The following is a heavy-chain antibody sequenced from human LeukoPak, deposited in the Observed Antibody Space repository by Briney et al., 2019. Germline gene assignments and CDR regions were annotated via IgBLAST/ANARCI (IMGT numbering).Heavy chain of an antibody. Sequence: SETLPLICSVSGGSISSFYCSCIRQPPRKGLEWIGYTSYSENTNYNPSLTCRVTMSVDTSSTQFSLRLTSVTAAATAVAYCTRAPRQAWFVPWGEGTHVTVSS. V-gene: IGHV4-59*01. CDR2: TSYSENT. J-gene: IGHJ5*02. CDR1: GGSISSFY. CDR3: TRAPRQAWFVP.